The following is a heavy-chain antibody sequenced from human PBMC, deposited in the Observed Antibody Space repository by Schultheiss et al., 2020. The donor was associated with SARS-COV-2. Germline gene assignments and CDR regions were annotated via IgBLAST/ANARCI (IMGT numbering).Heavy chain of an antibody. V-gene: IGHV3-11*05. CDR3: ARGAENCAGGSCHDVFDL. CDR1: GFTFSDHF. J-gene: IGHJ3*01. Sequence: GGSLRLSCEASGFTFSDHFMTWIRQVPGKGLELISNISSVGASTNYADSVKGRFTISRDNPKKSVFLQMNALRADDTAVYYCARGAENCAGGSCHDVFDLWGPGTTVTVSS. CDR2: ISSVGAST. D-gene: IGHD2-8*02.